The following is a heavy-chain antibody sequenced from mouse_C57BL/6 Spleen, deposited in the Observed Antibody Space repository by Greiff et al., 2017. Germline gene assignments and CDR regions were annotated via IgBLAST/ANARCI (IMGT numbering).Heavy chain of an antibody. CDR3: ARSEDSSGSFAY. CDR1: GYAFTNYL. Sequence: QVQLQQSGAELVRPGTSVKVSCKASGYAFTNYLIEWVKQRPGQGLEWIGVINPGSGGTNYTEKFKGKATLTADKSSSTAYMQLSSLTSEDSAVYFWARSEDSSGSFAYWGQGTLVTVSA. V-gene: IGHV1-54*01. J-gene: IGHJ3*01. CDR2: INPGSGGT. D-gene: IGHD3-2*02.